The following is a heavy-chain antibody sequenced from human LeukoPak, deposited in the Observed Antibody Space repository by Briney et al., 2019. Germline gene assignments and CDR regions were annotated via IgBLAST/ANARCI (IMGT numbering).Heavy chain of an antibody. J-gene: IGHJ4*02. V-gene: IGHV4-34*01. Sequence: SETLSLTCAVYGVSFSGYYWSWIRQPPGKGLEWIGEINHSGSTNYNPSLKSRVTIPVDTSKNQFSLKLSSVTAADTAVYYCARRRIAARPIDYWGQGTLVTVSS. CDR2: INHSGST. CDR3: ARRRIAARPIDY. CDR1: GVSFSGYY. D-gene: IGHD6-6*01.